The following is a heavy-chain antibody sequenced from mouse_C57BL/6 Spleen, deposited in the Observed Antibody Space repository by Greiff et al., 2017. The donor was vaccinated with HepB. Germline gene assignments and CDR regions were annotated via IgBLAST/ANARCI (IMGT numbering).Heavy chain of an antibody. D-gene: IGHD2-5*01. CDR1: GYTFTSYW. J-gene: IGHJ4*01. V-gene: IGHV1-50*01. Sequence: VQLQQPGAELEKPGASVKLSCKASGYTFTSYWMQWVKQRPGQGLEWIGEIDPSDSYTNYNQKFKGKATLTVDTSSSTAYMQLSSLTSEDSAVYYCARSNRYAMDYWGQGTSVTVSS. CDR3: ARSNRYAMDY. CDR2: IDPSDSYT.